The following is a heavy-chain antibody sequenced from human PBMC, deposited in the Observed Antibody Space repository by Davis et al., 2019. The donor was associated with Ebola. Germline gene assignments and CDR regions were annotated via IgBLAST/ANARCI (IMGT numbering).Heavy chain of an antibody. CDR2: INHSGST. CDR1: GGSFSGYY. CDR3: ARGYCSSTSCRRGYFDF. Sequence: PSETLSLTCAVYGGSFSGYYWSWIRQPPGKGLEWIGEINHSGSTNYNPSLKSRVTISVDTSKNQFSLKLSSVTAADTAVYYCARGYCSSTSCRRGYFDFWGRGTLVTVSS. J-gene: IGHJ2*01. V-gene: IGHV4-34*01. D-gene: IGHD2-2*01.